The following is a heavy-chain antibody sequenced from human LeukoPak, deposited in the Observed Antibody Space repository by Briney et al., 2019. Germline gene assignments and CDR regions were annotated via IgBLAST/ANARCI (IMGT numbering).Heavy chain of an antibody. CDR1: GFTFSSYW. CDR2: ISSSGSTI. J-gene: IGHJ6*03. Sequence: GGSLRLSCAASGFTFSSYWMNWVRQAPGKGLEWVSYISSSGSTIYYADSVKGRFTISRDNAKNPLYLQMNSLRAEDTAVYYCARDRDSSSWQNYYYYYMDVWGKGTTVTISS. CDR3: ARDRDSSSWQNYYYYYMDV. V-gene: IGHV3-48*04. D-gene: IGHD6-13*01.